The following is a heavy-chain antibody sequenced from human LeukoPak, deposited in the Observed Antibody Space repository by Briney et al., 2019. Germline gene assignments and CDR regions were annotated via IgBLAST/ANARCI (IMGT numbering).Heavy chain of an antibody. V-gene: IGHV3-7*01. CDR2: IKPDGSER. Sequence: GGSLRLSCEASGFSMSVYWMSWVRQAPGKGLEWVGNIKPDGSERNYVDSVKGRFTISRDNAKKSLYLQMSSLRAEDTAVYYCARDWGAYYHFFDYWGQGTLVTVSS. CDR1: GFSMSVYW. J-gene: IGHJ4*02. D-gene: IGHD3-22*01. CDR3: ARDWGAYYHFFDY.